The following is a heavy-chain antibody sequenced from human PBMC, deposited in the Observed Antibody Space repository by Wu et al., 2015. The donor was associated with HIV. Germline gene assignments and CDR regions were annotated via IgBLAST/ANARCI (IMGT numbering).Heavy chain of an antibody. V-gene: IGHV1-69*13. J-gene: IGHJ6*02. Sequence: QVQLVQSGAEVKKPGSSVKVSCKASGGTFSSYAISWVRQAPGQGLEWMGRIIPIFGTANYAQKFQGRVTITADESTSTAYMELSSLRSEDTAVYYCARDRRRTYCSGGSCYPGEVSTDRDYGMDVVGPRA. CDR2: IIPIFGTA. D-gene: IGHD2-15*01. CDR3: ARDRRRTYCSGGSCYPGEVSTDRDYGMDV. CDR1: GGTFSSYA.